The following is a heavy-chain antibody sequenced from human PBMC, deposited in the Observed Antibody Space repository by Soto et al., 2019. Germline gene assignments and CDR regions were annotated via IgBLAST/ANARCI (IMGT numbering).Heavy chain of an antibody. J-gene: IGHJ4*02. D-gene: IGHD3-10*01. Sequence: QVQLVQSGAEVKKPGASVKVSCKASGYTFTSYGISWVRQAPGQGLEWMGWISAYNGNTNYAQKRQGRVTMTTDTSTSTAYRGLRSLRSDDTAVYYCARGGVRYYYGSGSYYPFDYWGQGTLVTVSS. CDR1: GYTFTSYG. CDR3: ARGGVRYYYGSGSYYPFDY. V-gene: IGHV1-18*01. CDR2: ISAYNGNT.